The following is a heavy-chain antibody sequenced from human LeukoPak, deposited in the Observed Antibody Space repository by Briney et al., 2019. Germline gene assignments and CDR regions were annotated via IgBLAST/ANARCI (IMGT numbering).Heavy chain of an antibody. V-gene: IGHV3-33*01. D-gene: IGHD2-15*01. Sequence: GGSLRLSCAASGFTFSSYGMHWVRQAPGKGLEWVAVIWYDESNKYYADSVKGRFTISRDNSKNTLYLQMNSLRAEDTAVYYCARGECSGGSCLSTFDYWGQGTLLTVSS. CDR1: GFTFSSYG. J-gene: IGHJ4*02. CDR2: IWYDESNK. CDR3: ARGECSGGSCLSTFDY.